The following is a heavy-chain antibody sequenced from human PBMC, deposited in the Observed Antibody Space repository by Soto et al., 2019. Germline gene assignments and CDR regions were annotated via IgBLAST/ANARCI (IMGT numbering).Heavy chain of an antibody. D-gene: IGHD4-4*01. CDR2: IIPILGIA. J-gene: IGHJ5*02. V-gene: IGHV1-69*02. Sequence: SVKVSCKASGGTFSSYTISWVRQAPGQGLEWMGRIIPILGIANYAQKFQGRVTITADKSTSTAYMELSSLRSEDTAVYYCATHYSRRNWFDAWGQGTLVTVSS. CDR3: ATHYSRRNWFDA. CDR1: GGTFSSYT.